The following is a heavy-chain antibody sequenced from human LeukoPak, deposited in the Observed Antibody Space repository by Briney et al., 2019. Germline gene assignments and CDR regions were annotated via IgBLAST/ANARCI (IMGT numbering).Heavy chain of an antibody. CDR2: ISVSGTPT. CDR1: GFSFSSYE. V-gene: IGHV3-48*03. Sequence: GGSLRLSCAASGFSFSSYEMNWVRQAPGKGLEWISYISVSGTPTHYADSVEGRFTISRDNAKNSLYLQMNSLRGEDTAVYYCARDGTPSYSSGWVYMDVWGKGTTVTISS. J-gene: IGHJ6*04. CDR3: ARDGTPSYSSGWVYMDV. D-gene: IGHD6-25*01.